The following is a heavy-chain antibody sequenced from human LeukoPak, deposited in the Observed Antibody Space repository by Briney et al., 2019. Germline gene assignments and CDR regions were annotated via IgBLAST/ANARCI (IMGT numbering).Heavy chain of an antibody. V-gene: IGHV3-30-3*01. J-gene: IGHJ4*02. D-gene: IGHD4-17*01. CDR1: GFTFSSYA. CDR2: ISYDGSNK. Sequence: GGSLRLSCAASGFTFSSYAMSWVRQAPGKGLEWVAVISYDGSNKYYADSVKGRFTISRDNSKNTLYLQMNSLRAEDTAVYYCARDPGGDYPDYWGQGTLVTVSS. CDR3: ARDPGGDYPDY.